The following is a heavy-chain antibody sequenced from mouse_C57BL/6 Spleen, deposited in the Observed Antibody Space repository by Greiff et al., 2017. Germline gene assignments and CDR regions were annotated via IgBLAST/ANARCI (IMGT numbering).Heavy chain of an antibody. CDR1: GYTFTDYE. CDR3: TRWDWEAY. CDR2: IDPETGGT. J-gene: IGHJ3*01. D-gene: IGHD4-1*01. V-gene: IGHV1-15*01. Sequence: LVESGAELVRPGASVTLSCKASGYTFTDYEMHWVKQTPVHGLEWIGAIDPETGGTAHNQKFKGKAILTADKSSSTAYMEVRSLTSEDSAVYYCTRWDWEAYGGQGTLVTVSA.